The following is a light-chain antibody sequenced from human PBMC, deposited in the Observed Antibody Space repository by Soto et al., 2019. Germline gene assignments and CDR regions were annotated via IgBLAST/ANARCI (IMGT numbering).Light chain of an antibody. V-gene: IGLV2-23*01. CDR1: STDVGSYNL. Sequence: QSVPTQPASVSGSPGQSITISCTGTSTDVGSYNLVPWYQQHPGKAPKLMIYEGSKRPSGVSNRFSGSKSGNTASLTISGLQAEDEADYYCCSYAGSSTPYVFGTGTKLTVL. J-gene: IGLJ1*01. CDR3: CSYAGSSTPYV. CDR2: EGS.